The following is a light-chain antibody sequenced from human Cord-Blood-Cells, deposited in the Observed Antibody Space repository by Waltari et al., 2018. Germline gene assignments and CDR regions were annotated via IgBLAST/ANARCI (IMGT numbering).Light chain of an antibody. CDR2: KAS. CDR3: QQYKSYSPT. Sequence: DIQMTQSPSTLSASVGDRVTITCRASQSISSWLSWYKQKPGKAPKLLIYKASSLESGVPSMCSGSGSGTEFTLTISSLQPDDFATYYCQQYKSYSPTFGQGTKVEIK. J-gene: IGKJ1*01. V-gene: IGKV1-5*03. CDR1: QSISSW.